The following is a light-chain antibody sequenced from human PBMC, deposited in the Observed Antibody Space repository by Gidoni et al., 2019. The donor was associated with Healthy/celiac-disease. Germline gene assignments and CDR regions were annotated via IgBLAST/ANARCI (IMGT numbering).Light chain of an antibody. J-gene: IGKJ1*01. Sequence: AIRMTQSPSSLSASTGDRVTITCRASQGISSYLAWYQQKPGKAPKLLIYAASTLQSGVPSRFSGSGSGTDFTLTSSCLQSEDFATYYCQQYYSSSWTFGQGTKVEIK. CDR1: QGISSY. CDR2: AAS. V-gene: IGKV1-8*01. CDR3: QQYYSSSWT.